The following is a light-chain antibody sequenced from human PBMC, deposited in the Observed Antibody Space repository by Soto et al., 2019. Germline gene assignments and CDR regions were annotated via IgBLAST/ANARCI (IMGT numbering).Light chain of an antibody. V-gene: IGLV2-8*01. CDR2: EVS. CDR1: SSDVVGYNY. Sequence: QSALTQPPSASGSPGQSVTISCTGTSSDVVGYNYVSWYQQHPGKAPKLMIYEVSKRPSGVPDRFSGSKSGNTASLTVSGLQAEDEADYYCSSYAGSNNAVFGGGTKLTVL. CDR3: SSYAGSNNAV. J-gene: IGLJ2*01.